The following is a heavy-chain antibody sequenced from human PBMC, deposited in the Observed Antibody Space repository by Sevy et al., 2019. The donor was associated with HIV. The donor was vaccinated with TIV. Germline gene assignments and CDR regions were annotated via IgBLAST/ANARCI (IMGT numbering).Heavy chain of an antibody. CDR1: GGSISPYY. J-gene: IGHJ6*02. D-gene: IGHD3-16*01. CDR3: ARGGGLTDYGMDV. Sequence: SETLSLTCTVSGGSISPYYWNWIRQPPGKGLEWIGYIYYSGSTNYNPSLKSRVTISVDTSKNQFSLKLNSVTAADTAVYFCARGGGLTDYGMDVWCQGTTVTVSS. V-gene: IGHV4-59*01. CDR2: IYYSGST.